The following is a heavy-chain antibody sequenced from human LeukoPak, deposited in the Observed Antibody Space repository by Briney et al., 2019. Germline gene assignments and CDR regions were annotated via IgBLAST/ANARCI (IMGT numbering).Heavy chain of an antibody. D-gene: IGHD3-10*01. J-gene: IGHJ4*02. CDR3: ARGGLLWFGEFGDY. CDR1: GYTFTGYY. CDR2: INPNSGGT. Sequence: ASVEVSCKASGYTFTGYYMHWVRQAPGQGLEWMGWINPNSGGTNYAQKFQGWVTMTRDTSISTAYMELSRLRSDDTAVYYCARGGLLWFGEFGDYWGQGTLVTVSS. V-gene: IGHV1-2*04.